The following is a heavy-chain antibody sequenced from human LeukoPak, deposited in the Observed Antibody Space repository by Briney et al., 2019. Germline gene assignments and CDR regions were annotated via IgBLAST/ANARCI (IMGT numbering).Heavy chain of an antibody. D-gene: IGHD3-22*01. Sequence: GGSLRLSCAASGFTFDDYGMSWVRQAPGKGLEWVSGINWNGGSTGYADSVKGRFTISRDNAKNSLYLQMNSLRAEDTALYYCARVYYYDSSGYCDAFDIWGQGTMVTVSS. CDR1: GFTFDDYG. V-gene: IGHV3-20*04. J-gene: IGHJ3*02. CDR2: INWNGGST. CDR3: ARVYYYDSSGYCDAFDI.